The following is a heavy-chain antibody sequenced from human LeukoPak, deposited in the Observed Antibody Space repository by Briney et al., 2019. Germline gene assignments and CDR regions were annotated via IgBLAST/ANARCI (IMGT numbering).Heavy chain of an antibody. CDR2: ISSSGSTI. V-gene: IGHV3-11*04. CDR1: GFTFSDYY. D-gene: IGHD6-13*01. CDR3: AKVGLIGQQLVLPSNSFFDY. J-gene: IGHJ4*02. Sequence: GGSLRLSCAASGFTFSDYYMSWIRQAPGKGLEWVSYISSSGSTIYYADSVKGRFTISRDNSKNTLYLQMNSLRAEDTAVYYCAKVGLIGQQLVLPSNSFFDYWGQGTLVTVSS.